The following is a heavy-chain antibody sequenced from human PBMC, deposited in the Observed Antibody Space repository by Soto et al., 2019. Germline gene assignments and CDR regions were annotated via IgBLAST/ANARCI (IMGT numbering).Heavy chain of an antibody. CDR2: SIPIFGTA. Sequence: QVQLVQSGAEVKKPGSSVKVSCKASGGTFSSYAISWVRQAPGQGLEWMGGSIPIFGTANYAQKFQGRVTITADESTSTAYMELSSLRSEDTAVYYCASTDCTIGVCYIIGGNWGQGTLVTVSS. CDR1: GGTFSSYA. V-gene: IGHV1-69*12. J-gene: IGHJ4*02. D-gene: IGHD2-8*01. CDR3: ASTDCTIGVCYIIGGN.